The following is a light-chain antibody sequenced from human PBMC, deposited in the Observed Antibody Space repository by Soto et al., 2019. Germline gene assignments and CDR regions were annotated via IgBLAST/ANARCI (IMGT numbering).Light chain of an antibody. Sequence: QSALTQPPSASGFPGQSVTISCTGTSSDVGYYDYVSWYQHYPGKAPKLIIYEGSKRPSGVSNRFSASKTGRTASLTISGLQPEDEADYYCCSYAGSSSVVFGGGTKLTVL. V-gene: IGLV2-8*01. CDR2: EGS. CDR3: CSYAGSSSVV. J-gene: IGLJ2*01. CDR1: SSDVGYYDY.